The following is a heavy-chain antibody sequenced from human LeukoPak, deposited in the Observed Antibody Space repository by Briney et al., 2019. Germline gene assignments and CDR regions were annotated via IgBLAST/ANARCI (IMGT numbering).Heavy chain of an antibody. CDR3: ARTAPYDILTGYLDY. Sequence: ASVKVSCKASGYTFTDYYMHWVRRAPGQGLEWMGWINPNSGGTNFARKFQGRVTMTRDTSISTAYMELSRLRSDDTATYYCARTAPYDILTGYLDYWGQGTLVTVSS. CDR2: INPNSGGT. D-gene: IGHD3-9*01. J-gene: IGHJ4*02. V-gene: IGHV1-2*02. CDR1: GYTFTDYY.